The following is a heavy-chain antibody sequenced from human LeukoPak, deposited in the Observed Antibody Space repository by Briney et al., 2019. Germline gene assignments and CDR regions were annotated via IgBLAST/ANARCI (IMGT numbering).Heavy chain of an antibody. CDR3: ARGIADPYSFDS. CDR1: GGSINFYY. CDR2: IYSTGST. V-gene: IGHV4-4*07. D-gene: IGHD6-13*01. Sequence: SGTLSLTCTVSGGSINFYYWSWIRQPAGKGLEWIGRIYSTGSTNYSPSLKSRVTMSVDKSKNQFSLNLTSVTAADTAVYYCARGIADPYSFDSWGQGTLVTVSS. J-gene: IGHJ4*02.